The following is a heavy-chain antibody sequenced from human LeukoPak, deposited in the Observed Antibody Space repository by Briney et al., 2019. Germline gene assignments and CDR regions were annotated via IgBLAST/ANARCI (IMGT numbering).Heavy chain of an antibody. CDR1: GYSLSSGYY. Sequence: SETLSLTCAVSGYSLSSGYYWGWSRPPPGKGQEWIGSNYNSGNTYYKPSLKSGVTISVHTSKNQFSLKLSSVTAADTAVYYCARVVSDWSPLTTFDSRGQGTLGTVS. CDR3: ARVVSDWSPLTTFDS. J-gene: IGHJ4*02. V-gene: IGHV4-38-2*01. CDR2: NYNSGNT. D-gene: IGHD3-9*01.